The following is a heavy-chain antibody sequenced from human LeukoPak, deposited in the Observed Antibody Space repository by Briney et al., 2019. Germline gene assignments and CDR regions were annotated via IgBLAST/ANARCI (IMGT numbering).Heavy chain of an antibody. D-gene: IGHD3-10*01. CDR3: ARDSYYGSGSYYYYFDY. V-gene: IGHV3-33*01. CDR1: GFTFSSYG. CDR2: IWSDGSTK. J-gene: IGHJ4*02. Sequence: PGGSLRLSCAASGFTFSSYGMHWVRQAPGKGLEWVAVIWSDGSTKYYADSVKGRFTISRDNSKNTLYLQMNSLRAEDTAVYYCARDSYYGSGSYYYYFDYWGQGTLVTVSS.